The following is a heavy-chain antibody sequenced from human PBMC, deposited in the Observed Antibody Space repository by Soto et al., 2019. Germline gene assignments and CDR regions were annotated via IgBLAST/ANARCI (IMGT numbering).Heavy chain of an antibody. Sequence: EVQLLESGGGLVEPGGSLRLSCAASGFTFSSHAMSWVRQAPGKGLEWVSGISGSGGSTYNADSVKGRFTISRDNSKKTLSLEMNSLRAEDTAVYFRAKELFTHIGVVEGATPDCYFDAWGRGTLVTVPS. CDR3: AKELFTHIGVVEGATPDCYFDA. CDR2: ISGSGGST. V-gene: IGHV3-23*01. CDR1: GFTFSSHA. J-gene: IGHJ2*01. D-gene: IGHD2-15*01.